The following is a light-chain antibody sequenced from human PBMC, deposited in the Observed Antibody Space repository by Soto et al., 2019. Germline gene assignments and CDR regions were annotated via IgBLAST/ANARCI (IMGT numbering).Light chain of an antibody. CDR3: QQYDNLPYT. CDR1: QSVGSY. V-gene: IGKV3-11*01. Sequence: EIVLTQSPATLSLSPGDRATLSCRASQSVGSYLGWYQQRPGQAPRLLIYDASNRATGIPARFSGSGSGTDFTLTISSLEPEDFATYFCQQYDNLPYTFGQGTNLEI. CDR2: DAS. J-gene: IGKJ2*01.